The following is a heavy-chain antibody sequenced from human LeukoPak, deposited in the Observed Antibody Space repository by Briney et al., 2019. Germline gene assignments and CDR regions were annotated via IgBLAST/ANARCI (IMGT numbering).Heavy chain of an antibody. CDR1: GYTFTSYD. D-gene: IGHD3-10*01. J-gene: IGHJ4*02. CDR2: MNPNSGNT. CDR3: ARFRSAWDTMARGVSDY. V-gene: IGHV1-8*01. Sequence: ASVKVSCKASGYTFTSYDINWVRQATGQGLEWMGWMNPNSGNTGYAQKFQGRVTMTRNTSISTAYMELSSLRSEDTAVYYCARFRSAWDTMARGVSDYWGQGTLVTVSS.